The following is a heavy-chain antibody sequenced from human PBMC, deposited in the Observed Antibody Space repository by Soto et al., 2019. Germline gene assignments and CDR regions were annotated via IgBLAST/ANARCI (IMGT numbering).Heavy chain of an antibody. CDR3: AKDAGNEESLFDY. Sequence: EVQLLESGGDLVQSGGSLRLSCEASGFTFNDFGMIWVRQTPGKGLEWVSTLNHDGRNTHYAASVEGRFTISRDNSKNTLYLQMGSLRAEATAIYYWAKDAGNEESLFDYWGRGTLVTVSS. V-gene: IGHV3-23*01. CDR1: GFTFNDFG. J-gene: IGHJ4*02. CDR2: LNHDGRNT.